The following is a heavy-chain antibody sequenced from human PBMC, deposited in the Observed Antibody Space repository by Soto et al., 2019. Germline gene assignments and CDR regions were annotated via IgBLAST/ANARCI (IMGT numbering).Heavy chain of an antibody. Sequence: GGSLRLSCAASGFTFSDYYMSWIRQAPGKGLEWVSYISSSGSTIYYADSVKGRFTISRDNAKNSLYLQMNSLRAEDTAVYYCARGVEWLRLRPYYYYYYYMDVWAKGTTVTVSS. CDR2: ISSSGSTI. J-gene: IGHJ6*03. CDR1: GFTFSDYY. D-gene: IGHD5-12*01. V-gene: IGHV3-11*01. CDR3: ARGVEWLRLRPYYYYYYYMDV.